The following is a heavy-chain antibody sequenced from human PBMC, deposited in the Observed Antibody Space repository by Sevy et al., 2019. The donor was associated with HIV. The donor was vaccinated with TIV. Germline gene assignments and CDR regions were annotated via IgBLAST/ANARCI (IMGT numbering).Heavy chain of an antibody. CDR2: ISESDERI. Sequence: GGSLRLSCGASGFTFSSYGMSWVRQAPGKGLEWISTISESDERIKHADSVKGRFTISRDNSKKILYLQMRSLRAEDTAVYYRARNLGALPNYYYGVDVWGQGTTVTVSS. CDR3: ARNLGALPNYYYGVDV. CDR1: GFTFSSYG. V-gene: IGHV3-23*01. J-gene: IGHJ6*02. D-gene: IGHD6-6*01.